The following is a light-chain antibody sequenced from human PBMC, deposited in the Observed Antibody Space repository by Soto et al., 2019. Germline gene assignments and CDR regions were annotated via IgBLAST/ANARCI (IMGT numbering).Light chain of an antibody. V-gene: IGLV3-21*04. CDR1: NIGSKS. J-gene: IGLJ7*01. Sequence: SYELTQPPSVSVAPGKTARITCGGNNIGSKSVHWFQQKPGQAPVLVIYYDSDRPSGIPERFSGSNSGNTATLTISRVEAGDEADYYCQVWDSSSDHAVFGGGTLLTVL. CDR3: QVWDSSSDHAV. CDR2: YDS.